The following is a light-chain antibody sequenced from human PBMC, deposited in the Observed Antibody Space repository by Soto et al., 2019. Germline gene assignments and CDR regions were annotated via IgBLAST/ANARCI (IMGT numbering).Light chain of an antibody. CDR3: SSYAGSNNFWV. J-gene: IGLJ3*02. CDR2: EVS. Sequence: QSVLTQPPSVSGSPGQSVTISCTGTSSDVGGYNSVSWYQQHPGKAPQLMIYEVSKRPSGVPDRFSGSKSGNTASLTVSGLQAEDEADYYCSSYAGSNNFWVFGGGTKLTVL. V-gene: IGLV2-8*01. CDR1: SSDVGGYNS.